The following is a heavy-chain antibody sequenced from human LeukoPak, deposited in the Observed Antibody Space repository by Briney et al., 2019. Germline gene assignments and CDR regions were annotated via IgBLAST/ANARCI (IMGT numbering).Heavy chain of an antibody. J-gene: IGHJ6*03. CDR1: GGSISSSSYY. D-gene: IGHD6-13*01. CDR2: IYYSGST. Sequence: SETLSLTCTVSGGSISSSSYYWGWIRQPPGKGLEWIGYIYYSGSTNYNPSLKSRVTISVDTSKNQFSLKLSSVTAADTAVYYCARAVSWADYYYYMDVWGKGTTVTVSS. V-gene: IGHV4-61*05. CDR3: ARAVSWADYYYYMDV.